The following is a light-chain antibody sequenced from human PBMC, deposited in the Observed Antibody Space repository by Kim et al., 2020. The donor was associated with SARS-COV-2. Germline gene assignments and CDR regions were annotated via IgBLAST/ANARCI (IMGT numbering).Light chain of an antibody. CDR1: QSFNDW. CDR3: QQYSHYSRT. CDR2: KAS. Sequence: DIQMTQFPSTLSGSVGDRVTITCRASQSFNDWLAWYQQKPGKAPNLLIYKASNLKSGVSSRFSGSGSGTEFTLIISSLQPDDAATYYCQQYSHYSRTFGQGTKVDIK. J-gene: IGKJ1*01. V-gene: IGKV1-5*03.